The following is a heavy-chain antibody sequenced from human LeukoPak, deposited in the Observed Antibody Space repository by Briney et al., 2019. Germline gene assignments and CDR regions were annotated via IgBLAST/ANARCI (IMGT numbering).Heavy chain of an antibody. CDR2: IGYGGRPI. V-gene: IGHV3-48*01. J-gene: IGHJ4*02. CDR1: GVSFTSHN. CDR3: AREYDSRARFDS. D-gene: IGHD4-11*01. Sequence: PRGSPKLFCVGPGVSFTSHNMNLVPQEPGEGLEWLSFIGYGGRPIYQADSVKGRFTIYRDDAKTSLYLQMNSLRVEDTAIYYCAREYDSRARFDSWGQGTLVTVSS.